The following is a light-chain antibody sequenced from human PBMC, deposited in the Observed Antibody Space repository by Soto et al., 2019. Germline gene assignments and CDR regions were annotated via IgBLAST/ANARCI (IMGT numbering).Light chain of an antibody. CDR1: SGHSSYA. V-gene: IGLV4-69*01. CDR2: LNSDGSH. J-gene: IGLJ2*01. CDR3: QTWGTGIQV. Sequence: QSVLTQSPSASASLGASVKLTCTLSSGHSSYAIAWHQQQPEKGPRYLMNLNSDGSHSKGDGIPDRFSGSSSGAERYLTISRLQSEDEADYYSQTWGTGIQVFGGGTKLTVL.